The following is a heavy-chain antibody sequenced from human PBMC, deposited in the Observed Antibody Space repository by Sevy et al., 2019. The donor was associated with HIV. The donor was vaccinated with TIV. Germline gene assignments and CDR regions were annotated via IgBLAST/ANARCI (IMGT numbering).Heavy chain of an antibody. J-gene: IGHJ6*02. CDR2: ISWNSGSI. CDR1: GFTFDDYA. Sequence: GGYLRLSCAASGFTFDDYAMHWVRQAPGKGLEWVSGISWNSGSIGYADSVKGRFTISRDNAKNSLYLQMNSLRAEDTALYYCAKDITRSGWYGMDVWGQGTTVTVSS. D-gene: IGHD6-19*01. CDR3: AKDITRSGWYGMDV. V-gene: IGHV3-9*01.